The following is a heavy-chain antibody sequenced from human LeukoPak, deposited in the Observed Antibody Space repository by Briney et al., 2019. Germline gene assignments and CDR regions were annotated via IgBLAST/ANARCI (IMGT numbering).Heavy chain of an antibody. V-gene: IGHV1-2*02. CDR3: ARDPYYYDSSGPDY. J-gene: IGHJ4*02. Sequence: ASVKVSCKASGYTFTEHFIHWVRQAPGQGLQYMGWIHPASANTVYAQMFHGRVTLTRDTPATTTYMELSGLRSDDTAVYYCARDPYYYDSSGPDYWGQGTLVTVSS. CDR2: IHPASANT. D-gene: IGHD3-22*01. CDR1: GYTFTEHF.